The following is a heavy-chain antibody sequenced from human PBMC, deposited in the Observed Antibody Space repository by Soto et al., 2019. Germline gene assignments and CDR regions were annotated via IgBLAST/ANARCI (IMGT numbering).Heavy chain of an antibody. CDR1: GFTFSSYS. V-gene: IGHV3-21*06. CDR3: AQARSGAKDFDI. J-gene: IGHJ3*02. CDR2: ISSSSSYI. Sequence: EVQLVESGGGLGKPGGSLRLSCAASGFTFSSYSMNWVRQAPGKELEWVSSISSSSSYIYYADSVKGRFTISRDPAKNSLYLQMNSLSDAATAVYYCAQARSGAKDFDIWGKGTMVPVSS. D-gene: IGHD1-26*01.